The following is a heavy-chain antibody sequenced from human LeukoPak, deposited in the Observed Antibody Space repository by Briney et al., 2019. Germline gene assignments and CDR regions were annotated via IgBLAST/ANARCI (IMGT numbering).Heavy chain of an antibody. Sequence: LGESLKISCQGSGYRFINYWIDWVRQMPGQGLEWMGIIYPGDSDTRYSPSFRGQVTITVDKSISTAYLQWSSLKASDTALYYCARLSDTALVNEYFDLWGRGTLVTVSS. J-gene: IGHJ2*01. D-gene: IGHD5-18*01. CDR1: GYRFINYW. V-gene: IGHV5-51*01. CDR2: IYPGDSDT. CDR3: ARLSDTALVNEYFDL.